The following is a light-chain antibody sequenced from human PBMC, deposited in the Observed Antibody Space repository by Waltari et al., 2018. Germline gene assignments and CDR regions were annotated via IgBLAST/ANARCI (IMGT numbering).Light chain of an antibody. V-gene: IGKV1-5*03. CDR2: EAT. CDR1: QSIGSW. Sequence: DIQMTQSHSTLSASVGDRVTITCRASQSIGSWLAWYQQKPGKAPKLRIYEATSLESGVPSRFSASGSGTEFTLTISSLQPDDFATYYCQRYNSYPITFGPGTKVDI. CDR3: QRYNSYPIT. J-gene: IGKJ3*01.